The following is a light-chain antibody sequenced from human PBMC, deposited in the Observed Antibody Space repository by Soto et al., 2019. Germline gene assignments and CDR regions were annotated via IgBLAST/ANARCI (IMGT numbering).Light chain of an antibody. V-gene: IGKV3-15*01. CDR1: QSINTN. Sequence: EIVMTQSPATLSVSPGDRAALSCRASQSINTNLAWYQQKPGQAPRVLIYGASTRATGVPARFSGSGSGTEFTLTISSLQSEDFAVYYCQQFGTSSITFGQGTRLEIK. CDR3: QQFGTSSIT. CDR2: GAS. J-gene: IGKJ5*01.